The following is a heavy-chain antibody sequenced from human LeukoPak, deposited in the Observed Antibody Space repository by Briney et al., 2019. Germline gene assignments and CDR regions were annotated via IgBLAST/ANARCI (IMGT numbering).Heavy chain of an antibody. D-gene: IGHD3-10*01. CDR2: IYPYDSEI. Sequence: GESLKISCKGSGYIFTSYSIAWVRQVPRKGLEWMGVIYPYDSEIRYSPSFQGQVTISADKSISTPYLQWSSLKASDTAMYYCARAMTVVRYFDFWGQGILVTVSS. J-gene: IGHJ4*02. CDR3: ARAMTVVRYFDF. CDR1: GYIFTSYS. V-gene: IGHV5-51*01.